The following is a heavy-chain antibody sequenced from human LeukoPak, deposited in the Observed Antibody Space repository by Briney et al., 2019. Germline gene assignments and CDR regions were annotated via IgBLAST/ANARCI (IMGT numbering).Heavy chain of an antibody. V-gene: IGHV1-24*01. J-gene: IGHJ5*02. Sequence: ASVKVSCKVSGYTLTELSMHWVRQAPGKGLEWMGGFDPEDGETIYAQKFQGRVTMTEDTSTDTAYMELSSLRSEDTAVYYCATVPTRPLRYFDWLFYTWGQETLVTVSS. D-gene: IGHD3-9*01. CDR2: FDPEDGET. CDR3: ATVPTRPLRYFDWLFYT. CDR1: GYTLTELS.